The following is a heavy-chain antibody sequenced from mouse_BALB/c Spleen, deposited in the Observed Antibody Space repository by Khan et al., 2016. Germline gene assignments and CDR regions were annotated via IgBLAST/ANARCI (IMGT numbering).Heavy chain of an antibody. CDR1: GDSITSGN. CDR3: VTYDGYYFDY. D-gene: IGHD2-3*01. CDR2: ISSSGSS. V-gene: IGHV3-8*02. Sequence: EVQLQESGPSLVKPSQTLSLTCSVTGDSITSGNWNWIRKFPGNKLEYMGYISSSGSSFYNPSLKSRISITRDTSKNQYYLQLNSVTTEDTATYYCVTYDGYYFDYWGQGTTLTVSS. J-gene: IGHJ2*01.